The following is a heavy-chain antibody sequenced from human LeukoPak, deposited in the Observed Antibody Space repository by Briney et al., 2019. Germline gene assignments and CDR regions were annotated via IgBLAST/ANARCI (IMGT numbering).Heavy chain of an antibody. J-gene: IGHJ4*02. CDR3: ARAYDFWSGYYYGDY. CDR1: GFTFSDYY. Sequence: GGSLRLSCAASGFTFSDYYMSWIRQAPGKGLEWVSYISSSGTTICYADSVKGRFTISRDNAKNSLFLQMNSLRAEDTAVYYCARAYDFWSGYYYGDYWGQGTLVTVSS. V-gene: IGHV3-11*01. CDR2: ISSSGTTI. D-gene: IGHD3-3*01.